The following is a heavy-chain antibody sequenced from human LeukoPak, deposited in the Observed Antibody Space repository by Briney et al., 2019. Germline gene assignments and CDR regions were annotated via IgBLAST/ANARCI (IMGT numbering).Heavy chain of an antibody. CDR3: AREGYDYVWGSYRYTMFFDY. V-gene: IGHV3-21*01. CDR1: GFTFSSYS. CDR2: ISSSSSYI. D-gene: IGHD3-16*02. Sequence: PGGSLGLSCAASGFTFSSYSMNWVRQAPGKGLEWVSSISSSSSYIYYADSVKGRFTISRDNAKNSLYLQMNSLRAEDTAVYYCAREGYDYVWGSYRYTMFFDYWGQGTLVTVSS. J-gene: IGHJ4*02.